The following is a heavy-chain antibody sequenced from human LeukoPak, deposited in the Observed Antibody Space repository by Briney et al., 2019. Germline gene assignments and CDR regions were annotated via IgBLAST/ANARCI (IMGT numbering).Heavy chain of an antibody. D-gene: IGHD2-2*02. J-gene: IGHJ6*02. CDR3: ARDASPDIVVVPAAILYYYYGMDV. Sequence: ASVKVSCKASGYTFTSYGISWVRQAPGQGLEWMGWISAYNGNTNYAQKLQGRVTMTTDTSTSTAYMELRSLRSDDTAVYYCARDASPDIVVVPAAILYYYYGMDVWGQGTTVTVSS. CDR2: ISAYNGNT. V-gene: IGHV1-18*01. CDR1: GYTFTSYG.